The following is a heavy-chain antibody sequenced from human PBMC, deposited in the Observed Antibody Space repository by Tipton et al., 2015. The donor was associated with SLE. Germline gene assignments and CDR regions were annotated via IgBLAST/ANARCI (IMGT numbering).Heavy chain of an antibody. J-gene: IGHJ4*02. CDR2: IRYDGSNI. Sequence: SLRLSCVASGLMFSSYGMHWFRQAPGKGLEWAAFIRYDGSNIYYADSVKGRFTISRDNSKNTLYLQLNSLRAEDTAVYYCAKDQISETYYSSVDYWGQGTLVTFSS. CDR1: GLMFSSYG. CDR3: AKDQISETYYSSVDY. D-gene: IGHD3-10*01. V-gene: IGHV3-30*02.